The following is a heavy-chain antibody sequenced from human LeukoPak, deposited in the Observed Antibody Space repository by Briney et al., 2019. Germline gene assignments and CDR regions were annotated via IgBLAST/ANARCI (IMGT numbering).Heavy chain of an antibody. CDR1: GFTFRSYA. Sequence: GGSLRLSCAVSGFTFRSYAMKWVRQAPGKGLEWVSSISISSNYIYYTDSVKGRFTISRDNAKNSLYLQMNSLRAEDTAVYYCARGSRFGVVERDAFDIWGQGTMVTVSS. CDR3: ARGSRFGVVERDAFDI. V-gene: IGHV3-21*01. J-gene: IGHJ3*02. CDR2: ISISSNYI. D-gene: IGHD3-3*01.